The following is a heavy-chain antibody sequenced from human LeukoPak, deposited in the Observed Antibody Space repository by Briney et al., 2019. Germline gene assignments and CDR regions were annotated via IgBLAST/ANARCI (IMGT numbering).Heavy chain of an antibody. Sequence: GGSLRLSCSASGFTFSNYAIHWVRQAPGKGLESVSAISSSGGNTYYADSVKGRFTISRDNSKNTLYPQMSSLRVEDTAVYYCVRGSSGSPYYFDYWGQGTLVTVSS. CDR2: ISSSGGNT. D-gene: IGHD6-19*01. V-gene: IGHV3-64D*06. J-gene: IGHJ4*02. CDR3: VRGSSGSPYYFDY. CDR1: GFTFSNYA.